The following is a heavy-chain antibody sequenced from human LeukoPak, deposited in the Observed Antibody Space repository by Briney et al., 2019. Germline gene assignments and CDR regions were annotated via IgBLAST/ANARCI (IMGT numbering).Heavy chain of an antibody. D-gene: IGHD1-26*01. CDR1: GVSLSSSGVG. Sequence: SPPTRANPTQTLTLTCALSGVSLSSSGVGVGWIRQAPGKTLEWLAVLYWDDEKRYRPSLKSRVTITKDTTKNQVVLILTNMDPVDTGTYYCAHITSGRVRDYFAYWGQDTRDTVSS. V-gene: IGHV2-5*02. CDR2: LYWDDEK. CDR3: AHITSGRVRDYFAY. J-gene: IGHJ4*02.